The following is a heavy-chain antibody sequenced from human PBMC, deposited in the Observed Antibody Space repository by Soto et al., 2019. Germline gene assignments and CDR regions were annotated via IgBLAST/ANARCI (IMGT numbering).Heavy chain of an antibody. Sequence: ASVKVSCKASGCTFTSYGISWVRQAPGQGLEWMGWISAYNGNTNYAQKLQGRVTMTTDTSTSTAYMELRSLRSDDTAVYYCARGVGDSSGYYYVPDYYYYGMDVWGQGTTVTVSS. CDR3: ARGVGDSSGYYYVPDYYYYGMDV. D-gene: IGHD3-22*01. CDR2: ISAYNGNT. CDR1: GCTFTSYG. V-gene: IGHV1-18*01. J-gene: IGHJ6*02.